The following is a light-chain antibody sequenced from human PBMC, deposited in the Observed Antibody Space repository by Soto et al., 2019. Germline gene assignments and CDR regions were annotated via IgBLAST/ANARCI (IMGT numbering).Light chain of an antibody. CDR1: QRVSGGF. Sequence: DIVLTQSPATLSLSPGERAALYCGASQRVSGGFLAWYQQKPGQAPRLLTYGASSRATGIPDRFSGSGSGTGFTLTISRLEPGDFAVYYCQQYGSLPRTFGQGTKV. CDR3: QQYGSLPRT. CDR2: GAS. J-gene: IGKJ1*01. V-gene: IGKV3-20*01.